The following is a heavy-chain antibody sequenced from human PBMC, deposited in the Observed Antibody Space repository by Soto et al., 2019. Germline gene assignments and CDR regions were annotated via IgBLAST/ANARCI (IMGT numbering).Heavy chain of an antibody. Sequence: QVQLVESGGGVVQPGRSLRLSCAASGFTFSSSGMHWVRQAPGKGLEWVAVIWYDGSNKYYADSVKGRFTISRDNSKNTLYLQMNSLRAEDTAVYYCARENYYGSGCFDYWGQGTLVTVSS. CDR3: ARENYYGSGCFDY. CDR2: IWYDGSNK. D-gene: IGHD3-10*01. CDR1: GFTFSSSG. V-gene: IGHV3-33*01. J-gene: IGHJ4*02.